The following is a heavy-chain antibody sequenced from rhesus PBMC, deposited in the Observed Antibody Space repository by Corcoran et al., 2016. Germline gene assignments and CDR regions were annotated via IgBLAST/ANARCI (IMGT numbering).Heavy chain of an antibody. Sequence: QVQLQESGPGLVKPSETLSLTCAVSGGSISGGYDWSWIRQPPGKGLEWSGYIYGSSGSTNYNPSLKNRVTISKDTSKNQFSLKLSSVTAADTAVYYCARRGTAVSDRFDVWGPGVLVTVSS. D-gene: IGHD1-20*01. CDR3: ARRGTAVSDRFDV. CDR1: GGSISGGYD. CDR2: IYGSSGST. V-gene: IGHV4-76*01. J-gene: IGHJ5-1*01.